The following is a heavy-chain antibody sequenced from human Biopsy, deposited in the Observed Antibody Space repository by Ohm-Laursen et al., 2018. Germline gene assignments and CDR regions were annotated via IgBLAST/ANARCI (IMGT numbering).Heavy chain of an antibody. D-gene: IGHD2-15*01. V-gene: IGHV3-9*01. Sequence: SLRLSYSAFGFIFDDYAMHWVRQAPGKGLEWVSGISWNSVGIGYADSVKGRFTISRDNAKNFLYLQMNNLRPEDTALYYCAKIHCSGGSCYPNAFDMWGHGTRVTVS. CDR2: ISWNSVGI. CDR1: GFIFDDYA. J-gene: IGHJ3*02. CDR3: AKIHCSGGSCYPNAFDM.